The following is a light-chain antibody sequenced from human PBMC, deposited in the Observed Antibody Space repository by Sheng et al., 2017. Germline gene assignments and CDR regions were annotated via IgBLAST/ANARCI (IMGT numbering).Light chain of an antibody. CDR3: QQSNSPPRT. CDR2: AAS. CDR1: QGITY. J-gene: IGKJ2*01. Sequence: IQLTQSPSSLSASVGDRVTITCRASQGITYLAWYQQKPGKAPKLLIYAASSLQSGVPSRFSGGGSGTNFTLTISSLQPDDFATYYCQQSNSPPRTFGQGTRLEIK. V-gene: IGKV1-39*01.